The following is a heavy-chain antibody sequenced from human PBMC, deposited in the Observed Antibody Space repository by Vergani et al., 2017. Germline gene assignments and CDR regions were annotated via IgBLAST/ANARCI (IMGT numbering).Heavy chain of an antibody. CDR1: GGPISSYY. D-gene: IGHD3-16*01. Sequence: QVQLQESGPGLVTPSETLSLTCTVSGGPISSYYWSWIRQPPGKGLEWIGYIYYSGSTNYNPSLKSRVTISVDTSKNQFSLKLSSVTAADTAVYYCAREVWGNDYYYYYMDVWGKGTTVTVSS. CDR2: IYYSGST. CDR3: AREVWGNDYYYYYMDV. V-gene: IGHV4-59*01. J-gene: IGHJ6*03.